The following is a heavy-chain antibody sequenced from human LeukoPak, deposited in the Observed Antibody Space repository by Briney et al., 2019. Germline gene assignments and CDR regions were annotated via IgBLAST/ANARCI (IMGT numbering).Heavy chain of an antibody. CDR3: ARQGPQYGMDV. CDR2: IYYSGST. CDR1: GGSISSSSYY. J-gene: IGHJ6*02. Sequence: SETLSLTCTVSGGSISSSSYYWGWIRQPPGKGLEWIGSIYYSGSTYYNPSLKSRVTISVDTSKNQFSLKLSSVTAADTAVYYCARQGPQYGMDVWGQGTTVTVS. V-gene: IGHV4-39*01.